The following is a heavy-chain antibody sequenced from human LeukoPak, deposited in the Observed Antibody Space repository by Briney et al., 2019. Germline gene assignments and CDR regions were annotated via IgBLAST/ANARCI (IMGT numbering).Heavy chain of an antibody. CDR2: IYISGST. CDR1: GGSISSYY. J-gene: IGHJ6*03. CDR3: ASSRSSDYYYYYYMDV. Sequence: PSETLSLTCTVSGGSISSYYWSWIRQPAGKGLEWIGRIYISGSTNYNPSLKSRVTMSVDTSKNQFSLKLSSVTAADTAVYYCASSRSSDYYYYYYMDVWGKGTTVTVSS. V-gene: IGHV4-4*07.